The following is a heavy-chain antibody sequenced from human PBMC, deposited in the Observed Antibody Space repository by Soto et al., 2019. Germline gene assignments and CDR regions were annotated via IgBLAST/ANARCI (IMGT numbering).Heavy chain of an antibody. V-gene: IGHV4-39*01. Sequence: SETLSLTCTVSGGSISSSSYYWGWIRQPPGKGLEWIGSIYYSGSTYYNPSLKSRVTISVDTSKNQFSLKLSSVTAADTAVYYCARERFSSSWPFDYWGQGTLVTVSS. D-gene: IGHD6-13*01. CDR2: IYYSGST. CDR1: GGSISSSSYY. CDR3: ARERFSSSWPFDY. J-gene: IGHJ4*02.